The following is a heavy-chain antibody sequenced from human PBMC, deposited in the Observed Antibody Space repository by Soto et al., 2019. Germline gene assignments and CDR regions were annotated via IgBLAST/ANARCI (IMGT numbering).Heavy chain of an antibody. Sequence: QVQLVESGGGVVQPGRSLRLSCAASGFTFSSYGMHWVRQAPGKGLEWVAVISYDGSNKYYADSVKGRFTISRDNSKNTLYLQMNSLRAEDTAVYYCAIKHYSGYGPFDYWGQGTLVTVSS. CDR2: ISYDGSNK. CDR1: GFTFSSYG. D-gene: IGHD5-12*01. V-gene: IGHV3-30*03. CDR3: AIKHYSGYGPFDY. J-gene: IGHJ4*02.